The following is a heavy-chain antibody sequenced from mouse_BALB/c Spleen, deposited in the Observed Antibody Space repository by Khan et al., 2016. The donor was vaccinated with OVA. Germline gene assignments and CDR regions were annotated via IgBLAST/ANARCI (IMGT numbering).Heavy chain of an antibody. CDR3: ADYLGGSFDY. V-gene: IGHV5-6*01. J-gene: IGHJ3*01. CDR2: ISSGSDYT. CDR1: GYTFTSYS. Sequence: EVELVESGADLVKPGGSLKLSCAASGYTFTSYSMSWVCQTPDKRLEWVASISSGSDYTYYPDSVKGRFTISRDNAKNPLYLQMSALKSEDTARYESADYLGGSFDYWGQGTLVTVSA. D-gene: IGHD1-1*02.